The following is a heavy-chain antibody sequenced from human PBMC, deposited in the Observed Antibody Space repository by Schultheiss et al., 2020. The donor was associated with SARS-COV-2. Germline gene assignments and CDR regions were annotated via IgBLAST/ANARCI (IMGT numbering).Heavy chain of an antibody. J-gene: IGHJ5*02. Sequence: SETLSLTCTVSGGSISSSSYYWSWIRQPPGKGLEWIGEINHSGSTNYNPSLKSRVTISLDTSKNQFSLKLSSVTAADTAVYYCARGGIAVAGDNWFDPWGQGTLVTVSS. V-gene: IGHV4-39*07. CDR2: INHSGST. D-gene: IGHD6-19*01. CDR3: ARGGIAVAGDNWFDP. CDR1: GGSISSSSYY.